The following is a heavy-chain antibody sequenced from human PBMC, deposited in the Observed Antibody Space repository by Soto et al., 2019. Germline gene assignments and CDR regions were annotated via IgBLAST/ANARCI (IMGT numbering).Heavy chain of an antibody. D-gene: IGHD3-3*01. Sequence: SATQSLTWTVSGGSISSYYWSWIRQPPGKGLEWIGYIYYSGSTNYNPSLKSRVTISVDTSKNQFSLKLSSVTAEDTAVYYCAREGAQLDDAFDIWGQGTMVTVSS. J-gene: IGHJ3*02. CDR3: AREGAQLDDAFDI. CDR2: IYYSGST. V-gene: IGHV4-59*01. CDR1: GGSISSYY.